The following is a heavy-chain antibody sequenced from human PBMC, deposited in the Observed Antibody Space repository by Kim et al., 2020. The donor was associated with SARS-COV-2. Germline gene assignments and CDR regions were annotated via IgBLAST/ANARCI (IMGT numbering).Heavy chain of an antibody. J-gene: IGHJ3*02. V-gene: IGHV7-4-1*02. D-gene: IGHD3-9*01. Sequence: ASVKVSCKASGYTFTSYAMNWVRQAPGQGLEWMGWINTNTGNPTYAQGFTGRFVFSLDTSVSTAYLQISSLKAEDTAVYYCARGLRYFDWLLGGAFDIWGQGTMVTVSS. CDR1: GYTFTSYA. CDR2: INTNTGNP. CDR3: ARGLRYFDWLLGGAFDI.